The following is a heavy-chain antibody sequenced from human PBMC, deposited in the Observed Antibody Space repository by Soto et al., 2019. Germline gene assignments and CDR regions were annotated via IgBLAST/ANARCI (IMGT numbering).Heavy chain of an antibody. D-gene: IGHD1-26*01. J-gene: IGHJ4*02. V-gene: IGHV6-1*01. CDR3: VRDVGFDFDY. Sequence: LFCAISGDSVSSNTAAWNWIRQSPSRGLEWLGRVYYRSKWYNDYAVSVKSRITINPDTSKNQFSLHLNSVTPEDTALYYCVRDVGFDFDYWGLGTLVTVSS. CDR2: VYYRSKWYN. CDR1: GDSVSSNTAA.